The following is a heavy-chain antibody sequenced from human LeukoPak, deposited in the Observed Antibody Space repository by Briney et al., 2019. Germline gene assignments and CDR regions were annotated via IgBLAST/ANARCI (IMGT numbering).Heavy chain of an antibody. J-gene: IGHJ4*02. V-gene: IGHV1-2*02. Sequence: ALVKVSCKASGYTFTGYYMHWVRQAPGQGLEWMGWINPSSGGTNYAQKFQGRVTMTRDTSISTAYMELSRLRSDDTAVYYCARSAPYDILTGHKFDYWGQGTLVTVSS. CDR1: GYTFTGYY. CDR3: ARSAPYDILTGHKFDY. D-gene: IGHD3-9*01. CDR2: INPSSGGT.